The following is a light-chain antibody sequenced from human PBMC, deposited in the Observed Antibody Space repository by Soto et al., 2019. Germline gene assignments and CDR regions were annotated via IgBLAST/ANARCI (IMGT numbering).Light chain of an antibody. CDR3: HQYGSSPWT. V-gene: IGKV3-20*01. J-gene: IGKJ1*01. Sequence: EIVLTQSPGTLSFSPGERATLSCRASQSVSSSYLAWYQQKPGQAPRLLIYGASSRATGIPNRFSGSGSGTAFTLTISRLEPEDFAVYYCHQYGSSPWTFGQGTKVEIK. CDR2: GAS. CDR1: QSVSSSY.